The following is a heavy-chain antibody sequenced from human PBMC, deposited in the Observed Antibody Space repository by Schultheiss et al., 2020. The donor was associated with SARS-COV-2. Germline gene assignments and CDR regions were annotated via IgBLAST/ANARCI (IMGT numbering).Heavy chain of an antibody. Sequence: SVKVSCKASGYTFTSYGISWVRQAPGQGLEWMGGIIPIFGTANYAQKFQGRVTITADESTSTAYMELSSLRSEDTAVYFCARVETVATFFDYWGQGTLVTVSS. D-gene: IGHD4-23*01. CDR2: IIPIFGTA. CDR3: ARVETVATFFDY. J-gene: IGHJ4*02. V-gene: IGHV1-69*13. CDR1: GYTFTSYG.